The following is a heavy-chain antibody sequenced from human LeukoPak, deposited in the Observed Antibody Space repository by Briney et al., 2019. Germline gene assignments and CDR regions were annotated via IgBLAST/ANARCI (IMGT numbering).Heavy chain of an antibody. V-gene: IGHV1-2*02. CDR1: GYTFTGYY. J-gene: IGHJ5*02. CDR3: ASEYSSGQGFDP. CDR2: INPNSGGT. Sequence: ASVKVSCEASGYTFTGYYMHWVRQAPGQGLEWMGWINPNSGGTNYAQKFQGRVTMTRDTSISTAYMELSRLRSDDTAVYYCASEYSSGQGFDPWGQGTLVTVSS. D-gene: IGHD6-19*01.